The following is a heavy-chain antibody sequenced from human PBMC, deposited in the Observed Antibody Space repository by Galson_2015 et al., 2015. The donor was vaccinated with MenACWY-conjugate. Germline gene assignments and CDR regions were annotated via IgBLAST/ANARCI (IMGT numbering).Heavy chain of an antibody. CDR3: ARDRSYSLDV. D-gene: IGHD3-16*02. Sequence: SLRLSCAASGFTFSSSWMHWVRQAPGKGLVWVSYINSDGSTTTCADSVNGRFIISRDNAKNTLYLQMNSLRAEDTAVYYCARDRSYSLDVWGQGTTVT. CDR1: GFTFSSSW. CDR2: INSDGSTT. V-gene: IGHV3-74*01. J-gene: IGHJ6*02.